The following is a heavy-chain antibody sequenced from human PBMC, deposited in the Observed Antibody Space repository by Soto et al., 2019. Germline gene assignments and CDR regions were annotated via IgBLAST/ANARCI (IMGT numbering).Heavy chain of an antibody. V-gene: IGHV3-7*01. CDR2: IKEDGSER. Sequence: EVQLVESGGDLVQPGGSLRLSCAASAFTFSRYWMSWVRQIPGRGLEWVANIKEDGSERYYVDSVRGRFTISRDNAKNSRFLQMNSLRAEDTAVYFCARVAYSRGWIFDYWGQGTLVTVSS. J-gene: IGHJ4*02. CDR3: ARVAYSRGWIFDY. CDR1: AFTFSRYW. D-gene: IGHD6-19*01.